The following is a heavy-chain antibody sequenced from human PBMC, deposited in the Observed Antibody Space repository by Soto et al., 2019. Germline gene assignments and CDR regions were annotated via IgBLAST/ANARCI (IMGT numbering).Heavy chain of an antibody. CDR1: GFTFSSYG. J-gene: IGHJ5*02. D-gene: IGHD3-9*01. V-gene: IGHV3-30*03. CDR3: AVVLRYFEWKWSSRDALPNWFDP. CDR2: ISYDGSNK. Sequence: GGSLRLSCAASGFTFSSYGMHWVRQAPGKGLEWVAVISYDGSNKYYADSVKGRFTISRDNSKNTLYLQMNSLRAEDTAVYYCAVVLRYFEWKWSSRDALPNWFDPWGQGTLVTVSS.